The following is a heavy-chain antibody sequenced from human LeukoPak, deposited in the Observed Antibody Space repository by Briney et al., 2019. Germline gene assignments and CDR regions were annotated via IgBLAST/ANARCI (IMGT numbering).Heavy chain of an antibody. D-gene: IGHD3-9*01. J-gene: IGHJ4*02. CDR1: GFTFSNFV. CDR2: ISDSGGRA. V-gene: IGHV3-23*01. CDR3: AKDHFEYDILTGYSDY. Sequence: QAGGPLRLSCAASGFTFSNFVMSWVRQAPGKGLEWVSTISDSGGRAYYADSVKGRFTISRDNSKNTLYLQMSSLRTEDTAVYYCAKDHFEYDILTGYSDYWGQGTLVTVSS.